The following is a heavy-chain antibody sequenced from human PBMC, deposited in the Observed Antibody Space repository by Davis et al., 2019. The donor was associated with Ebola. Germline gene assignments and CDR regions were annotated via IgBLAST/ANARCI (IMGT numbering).Heavy chain of an antibody. CDR1: GFTFSSYS. V-gene: IGHV3-21*04. J-gene: IGHJ6*02. CDR3: ARGGIAVDGTSSHGMDV. CDR2: ISSSSSYI. Sequence: GESLKISCAASGFTFSSYSMNWVRQAPGKGLEWVSSISSSSSYIYYADSVKGRFTISRDNSENTLHLQMTNLRAEDTAVYYCARGGIAVDGTSSHGMDVWGQGTTVTVSS. D-gene: IGHD6-13*01.